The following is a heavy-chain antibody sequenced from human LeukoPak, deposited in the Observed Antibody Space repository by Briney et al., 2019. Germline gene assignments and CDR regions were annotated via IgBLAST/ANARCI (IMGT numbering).Heavy chain of an antibody. V-gene: IGHV5-51*01. Sequence: GESLKISCKGSGYSFTSYWIGWVRQMPGKGLEWMGIIYPGDSDTRYSPSFQGQVTISADKSISTAYLQWSSLKASDTAMCYCARRFHWGYYDSSGPSYFDYWGQGTLVTVSS. CDR1: GYSFTSYW. D-gene: IGHD3-22*01. J-gene: IGHJ4*02. CDR3: ARRFHWGYYDSSGPSYFDY. CDR2: IYPGDSDT.